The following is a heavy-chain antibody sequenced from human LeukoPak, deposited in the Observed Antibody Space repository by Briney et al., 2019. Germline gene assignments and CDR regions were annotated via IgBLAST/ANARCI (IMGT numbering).Heavy chain of an antibody. Sequence: GRSLRLSCATSGFTFDKYGIHWVRQAPGEGLEWVPVIWHDGSRTHYADSLKGRFTISRDNSKDTAFLQMNSLTVEDTATYYCAGAISKGAGIDSWGQGTLVTVSS. V-gene: IGHV3-33*03. D-gene: IGHD1-26*01. CDR3: AGAISKGAGIDS. CDR2: IWHDGSRT. CDR1: GFTFDKYG. J-gene: IGHJ4*02.